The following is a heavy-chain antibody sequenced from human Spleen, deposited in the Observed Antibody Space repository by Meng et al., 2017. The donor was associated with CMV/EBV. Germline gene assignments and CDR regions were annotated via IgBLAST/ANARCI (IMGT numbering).Heavy chain of an antibody. Sequence: SETLSLTCTVSGVSISRYYWSWIRQSPGKGLEWIGYVYYTGSTNYNPSLKSRVTISPDTSKNQLSLRVTSVTAADTAVYFCAKEGSDNSNTNYFYSWGQGALVTVSS. D-gene: IGHD4-11*01. CDR1: GVSISRYY. V-gene: IGHV4-59*01. CDR3: AKEGSDNSNTNYFYS. J-gene: IGHJ4*02. CDR2: VYYTGST.